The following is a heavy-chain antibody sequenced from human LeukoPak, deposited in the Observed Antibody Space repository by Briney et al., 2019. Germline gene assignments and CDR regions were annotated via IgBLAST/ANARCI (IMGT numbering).Heavy chain of an antibody. V-gene: IGHV4-59*01. CDR2: IYYSGTT. Sequence: SETLSLTCTVSGDSISKYYWNWIRQTPGKGLEWIGYIYYSGTTNYNPSLRSRVTISLDTSKNQFSLNLRSVTAADTAVYFCARDQSYGDFLYWGQGTLVTVSS. D-gene: IGHD4-17*01. CDR3: ARDQSYGDFLY. CDR1: GDSISKYY. J-gene: IGHJ4*02.